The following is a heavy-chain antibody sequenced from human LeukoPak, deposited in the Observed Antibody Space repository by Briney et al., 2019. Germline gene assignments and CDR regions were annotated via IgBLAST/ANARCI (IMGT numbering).Heavy chain of an antibody. CDR1: GFTFSSYS. Sequence: GGSLRLSCAASGFTFSSYSVNWVRQAPGKGLEWVSSISSSTSYTYYADSVKGRFTISRDNAKNSVYLQMNSLRAEDTAVYYCARVVGYCSSTSCENDYWGQGTLVTASS. J-gene: IGHJ4*02. D-gene: IGHD2-2*01. CDR2: ISSSTSYT. V-gene: IGHV3-21*01. CDR3: ARVVGYCSSTSCENDY.